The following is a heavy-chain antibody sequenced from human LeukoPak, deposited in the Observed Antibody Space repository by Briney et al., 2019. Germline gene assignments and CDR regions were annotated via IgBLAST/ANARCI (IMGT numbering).Heavy chain of an antibody. J-gene: IGHJ4*02. V-gene: IGHV3-21*01. CDR1: GFTFSSYS. CDR2: ISSGSSYI. Sequence: GSLRLSCAASGFTFSSYSMNWVRQAPGKGLDWVSSISSGSSYIYYADSVKGRFTISRDNAKNSLYLQMNSLRAEGTAVYYCARDRRSGSYDSTDASDYWGQGTLVTVSS. D-gene: IGHD3-22*01. CDR3: ARDRRSGSYDSTDASDY.